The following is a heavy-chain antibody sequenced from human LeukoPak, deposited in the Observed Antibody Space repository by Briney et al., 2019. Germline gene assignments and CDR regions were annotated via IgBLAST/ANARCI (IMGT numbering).Heavy chain of an antibody. D-gene: IGHD6-19*01. J-gene: IGHJ3*02. CDR1: GFTFSNNA. CDR3: AKVDGTATYSSYPFHM. Sequence: GRSLRLSCAASGFTFSNNAMHWVRQAPDKGLEWVAIISYDGSYTYYADSVKGRLTISRDNSKNTLYLQMNSLRPEDTAMYYCAKVDGTATYSSYPFHMWGQGTMVTVSS. V-gene: IGHV3-30*04. CDR2: ISYDGSYT.